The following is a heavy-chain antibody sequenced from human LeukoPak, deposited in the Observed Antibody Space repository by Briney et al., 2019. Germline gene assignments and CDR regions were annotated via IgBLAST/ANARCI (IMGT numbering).Heavy chain of an antibody. V-gene: IGHV5-51*01. J-gene: IGHJ4*02. CDR2: IYPGDSDT. CDR1: GNSFTTYW. D-gene: IGHD3-22*01. Sequence: GESLKISCKGSGNSFTTYWIGWVRQMPEKGLEWMGIIYPGDSDTRYNPSFQGQVTVSADKSISTAYLQWSSLKASDTAMYYCARRSTYYYYFDYWGQGTLVTVSS. CDR3: ARRSTYYYYFDY.